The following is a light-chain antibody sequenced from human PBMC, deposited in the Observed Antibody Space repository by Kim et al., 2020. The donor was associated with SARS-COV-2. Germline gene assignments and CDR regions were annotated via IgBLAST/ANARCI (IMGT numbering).Light chain of an antibody. J-gene: IGLJ3*02. CDR1: SGSIASNY. V-gene: IGLV6-57*01. Sequence: GKTVTISCTRSSGSIASNYVQWYQQRPGSSPTTVIYEDNQRPSGVPDRFSGSIDSSSNSASLTISGLKTEVEADYYCQSYDSSLWVFGGGTKLTVL. CDR2: EDN. CDR3: QSYDSSLWV.